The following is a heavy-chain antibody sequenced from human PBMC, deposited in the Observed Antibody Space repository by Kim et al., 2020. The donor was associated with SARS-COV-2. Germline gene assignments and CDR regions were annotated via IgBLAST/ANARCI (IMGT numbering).Heavy chain of an antibody. J-gene: IGHJ3*02. CDR3: ARLAGRGYDAFDI. Sequence: SHNPSPKSRGTIPVDPSNNQLPLKLNSVTAADTAVYYCARLAGRGYDAFDIWGQGTMVTVSS. D-gene: IGHD3-10*01. V-gene: IGHV4-39*01.